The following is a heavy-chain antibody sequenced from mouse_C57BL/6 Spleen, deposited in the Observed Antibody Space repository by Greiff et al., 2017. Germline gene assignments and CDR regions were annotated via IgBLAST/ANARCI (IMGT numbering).Heavy chain of an antibody. CDR3: ARRGGLTEDGFAY. CDR2: IDPNSGGT. J-gene: IGHJ3*01. D-gene: IGHD4-1*01. V-gene: IGHV1-72*01. CDR1: GYTFTSYW. Sequence: QVQLQQPGAELVKPGASVKLSCKASGYTFTSYWMHWVKQRPGRGLEWIGRIDPNSGGTKYNEKFKSKATLTVDKPSSTAYMQLSRLTSEDSAVYYCARRGGLTEDGFAYWGQGTLVTVSA.